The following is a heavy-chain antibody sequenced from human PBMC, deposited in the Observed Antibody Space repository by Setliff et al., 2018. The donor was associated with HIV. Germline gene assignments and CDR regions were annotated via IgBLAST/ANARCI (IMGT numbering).Heavy chain of an antibody. V-gene: IGHV5-10-1*01. D-gene: IGHD3-10*01. J-gene: IGHJ4*02. CDR2: IDPSDSYT. CDR3: AREGGFVLGSYTGEGRDY. Sequence: GESLKISCKGSGYSFTSYWISWVRQMPGKGLEWMGRIDPSDSYTNYSPSFQGHVTISADKSISTAYLQWSSLKASDTAMYYWAREGGFVLGSYTGEGRDYWGQGTLVTVSS. CDR1: GYSFTSYW.